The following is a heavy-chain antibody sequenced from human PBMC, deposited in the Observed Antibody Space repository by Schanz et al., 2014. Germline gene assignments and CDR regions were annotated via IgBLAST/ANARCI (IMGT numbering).Heavy chain of an antibody. CDR2: ISGSGGST. J-gene: IGHJ4*02. V-gene: IGHV3-23*04. D-gene: IGHD2-8*02. CDR3: AKALFPGGTQTFGN. CDR1: GFMFSSYG. Sequence: EVQLVESGGGLVQPGGSLRLSCAASGFMFSSYGMHWVRQAPGKGLEWVSAISGSGGSTYYADSVKGRFTISRDNSKNTLYLQMNSLRPEDTAVYYCAKALFPGGTQTFGNWGRGTLVTVSS.